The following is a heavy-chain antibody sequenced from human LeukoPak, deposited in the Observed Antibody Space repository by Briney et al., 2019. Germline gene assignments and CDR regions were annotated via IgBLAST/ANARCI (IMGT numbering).Heavy chain of an antibody. CDR1: GFTFSSYG. J-gene: IGHJ4*02. CDR2: IRYDGSNK. Sequence: GGSLRLSCAASGFTFSSYGMHWVRQAPGKGLEWVAFIRYDGSNKYYADSVKGRFTISRDNSKNTLYLQMNSLRAEDTAVYYCATIGYCSSTSCPEWGQGTLVTVSS. V-gene: IGHV3-30*02. CDR3: ATIGYCSSTSCPE. D-gene: IGHD2-2*01.